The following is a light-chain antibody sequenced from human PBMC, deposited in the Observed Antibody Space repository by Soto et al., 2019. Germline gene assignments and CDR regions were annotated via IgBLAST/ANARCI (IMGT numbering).Light chain of an antibody. Sequence: DVVMTQSPLSLPVTLGQPASISCRSSQSLVYRDGNTYLNWLQQRPGQSPRRLIYKVSNRDSGVPDRFSGSGSGTDFTLKISSVEAEDVGVYYCMQGTHWPPTFGQGTKVEIK. CDR1: QSLVYRDGNTY. CDR2: KVS. J-gene: IGKJ1*01. V-gene: IGKV2-30*01. CDR3: MQGTHWPPT.